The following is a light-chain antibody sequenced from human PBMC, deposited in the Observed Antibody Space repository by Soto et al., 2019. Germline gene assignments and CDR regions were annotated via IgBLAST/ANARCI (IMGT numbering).Light chain of an antibody. J-gene: IGLJ1*01. Sequence: QSVLTQPASVSGSPGQAITISCTGTSSDVGGYNYVSWYQQHPGKALKLMIYEVSNRPSGVSYLFSGSKSGNTASLSISGLQPEDEADYYCTSYTSSSAPVFGTGTKVNVL. CDR3: TSYTSSSAPV. V-gene: IGLV2-14*01. CDR2: EVS. CDR1: SSDVGGYNY.